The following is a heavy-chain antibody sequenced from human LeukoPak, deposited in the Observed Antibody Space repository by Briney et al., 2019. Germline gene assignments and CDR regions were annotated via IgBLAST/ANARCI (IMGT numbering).Heavy chain of an antibody. Sequence: GASVKVSCKASGGTFSSYAISWVRQAPGQGLEWMGGIIPIFGTANYAQKFQGRVAITTDESTSTAYMELSSLRSEDTAVYYCARSRGLRFLEWLLPFDYWGQGTLVTVSS. V-gene: IGHV1-69*05. CDR3: ARSRGLRFLEWLLPFDY. CDR1: GGTFSSYA. D-gene: IGHD3-3*01. J-gene: IGHJ4*02. CDR2: IIPIFGTA.